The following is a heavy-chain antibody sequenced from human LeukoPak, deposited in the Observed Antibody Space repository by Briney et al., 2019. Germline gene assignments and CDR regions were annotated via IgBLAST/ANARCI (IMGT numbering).Heavy chain of an antibody. CDR1: GYTFTSYG. J-gene: IGHJ6*04. Sequence: ASVKVSCKASGYTFTSYGISWVRRAPGQGLEWMGWISAYNGNTNYAQKLQGRVTMTTDTSTSTAYMELRSLRSGDTAVYYCASGMVRRNYYYYGMDVWGKGTTVTVSS. CDR2: ISAYNGNT. V-gene: IGHV1-18*04. D-gene: IGHD3-10*01. CDR3: ASGMVRRNYYYYGMDV.